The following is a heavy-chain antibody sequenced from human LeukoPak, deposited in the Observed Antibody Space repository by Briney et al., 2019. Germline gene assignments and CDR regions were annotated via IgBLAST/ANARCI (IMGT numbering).Heavy chain of an antibody. J-gene: IGHJ4*02. CDR3: ARDLGNYFDY. V-gene: IGHV4-59*01. Sequence: SETLSLTCTVSGGSISSYYWSWIRQPPGKGLEWIGYIYYSGSTNYNPSLKSRVTISVDTSKNQFSLKLSSVTAADTAVYYCARDLGNYFDYWGQGTLVTVSS. CDR1: GGSISSYY. CDR2: IYYSGST.